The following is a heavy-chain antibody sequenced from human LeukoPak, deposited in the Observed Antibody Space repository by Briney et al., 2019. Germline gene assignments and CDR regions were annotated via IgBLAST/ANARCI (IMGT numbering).Heavy chain of an antibody. V-gene: IGHV3-30*18. CDR3: AKVSVGYCSSTSCYDYWYFDL. D-gene: IGHD2-2*03. J-gene: IGHJ2*01. CDR2: ISYDGSNK. Sequence: PGGSLRLSCAASGFTFSSYGMHWVRQAPGKGLEWVAVISYDGSNKYYADSVKGRFTISRDNSKNTLHLQMNSLRAEDTAVYYCAKVSVGYCSSTSCYDYWYFDLWGRGTLVTVSS. CDR1: GFTFSSYG.